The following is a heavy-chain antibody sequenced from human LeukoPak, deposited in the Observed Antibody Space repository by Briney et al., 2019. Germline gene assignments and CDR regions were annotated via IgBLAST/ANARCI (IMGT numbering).Heavy chain of an antibody. Sequence: GGSLRLSCSASGFTFSTSWMSWVREAPGKGLEWVANMKRDGSEIYYVDSVRGRFTISRDNARNSLYLQMNSLRAEDTAVYYCARVWQDNSGVDYWGQGTLVTVSS. CDR2: MKRDGSEI. CDR1: GFTFSTSW. V-gene: IGHV3-7*01. D-gene: IGHD2-21*01. CDR3: ARVWQDNSGVDY. J-gene: IGHJ4*02.